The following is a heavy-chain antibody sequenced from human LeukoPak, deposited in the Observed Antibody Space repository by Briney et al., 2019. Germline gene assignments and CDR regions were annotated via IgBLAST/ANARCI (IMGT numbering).Heavy chain of an antibody. CDR1: GFTFADYG. CDR3: AKRYYYDSSGYYYYYYMDV. J-gene: IGHJ6*03. D-gene: IGHD3-22*01. CDR2: INWNGGST. V-gene: IGHV3-20*04. Sequence: PGGSLRLSCAASGFTFADYGMSWVRQAPGKGLEWVSGINWNGGSTGYADSVKGRFTISRDNAKNSLYLQMNSLRAEDTAVYYCAKRYYYDSSGYYYYYYMDVWSKGTTVTVSS.